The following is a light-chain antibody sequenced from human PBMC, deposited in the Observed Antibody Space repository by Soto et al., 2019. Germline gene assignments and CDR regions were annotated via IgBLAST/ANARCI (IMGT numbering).Light chain of an antibody. Sequence: DIQMTQSPSTLSASVGDRVTITCRASKNINTWVAWYQQKPGKAPKLLIYAASSLQSGVPSRFSGSGSGTDFTLTISSLQPEDFATYYCQQSYSTPWTFGQGTKWIS. CDR2: AAS. V-gene: IGKV1-39*01. CDR1: KNINTW. J-gene: IGKJ1*01. CDR3: QQSYSTPWT.